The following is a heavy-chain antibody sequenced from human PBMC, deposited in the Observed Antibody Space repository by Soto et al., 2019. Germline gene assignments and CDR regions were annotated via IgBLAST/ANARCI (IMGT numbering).Heavy chain of an antibody. J-gene: IGHJ4*02. CDR3: AREMLDCSGGSCYSSPED. CDR1: GGSFSGYY. D-gene: IGHD2-15*01. V-gene: IGHV4-34*01. CDR2: INHSGST. Sequence: QVQLQQWGAGLLKPSETLSLTCAVYGGSFSGYYWSWIRQPPGKGLEWIGEINHSGSTNYNPSLKSRVTISVDTSKNQFSLKLSSVTAADTAVYYCAREMLDCSGGSCYSSPEDWGQGTLVTVSS.